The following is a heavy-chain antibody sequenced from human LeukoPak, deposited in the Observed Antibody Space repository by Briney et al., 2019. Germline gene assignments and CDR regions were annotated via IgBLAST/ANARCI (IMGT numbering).Heavy chain of an antibody. D-gene: IGHD2-15*01. CDR3: AREDVVVVAAIDSNWFDP. J-gene: IGHJ5*02. CDR1: GGTFSSYA. CDR2: IIPIFGTA. V-gene: IGHV1-69*13. Sequence: GASVKVSCKASGGTFSSYAISWVRQAPGQGLEWMGGIIPIFGTANYAQKFQGRVTITADESTSTAYMELSSLRSEDTAVYYCAREDVVVVAAIDSNWFDPWGQGTLVTVSS.